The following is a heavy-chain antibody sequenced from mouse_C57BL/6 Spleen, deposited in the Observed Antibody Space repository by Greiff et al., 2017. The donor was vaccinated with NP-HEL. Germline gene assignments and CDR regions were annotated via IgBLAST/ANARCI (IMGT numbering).Heavy chain of an antibody. Sequence: VQLKQSVAELVRPGASVKLSCTASGFNIKNTYMHWVKQRPEQGLEWIGRIDPANGNTKYAPKFQGKATITADTSSNTAYLQLSSLTSEDTAIYYCARGYYYGSSYWDYFDYWGQGTTLTVSS. D-gene: IGHD1-1*01. CDR2: IDPANGNT. CDR1: GFNIKNTY. V-gene: IGHV14-3*01. CDR3: ARGYYYGSSYWDYFDY. J-gene: IGHJ2*01.